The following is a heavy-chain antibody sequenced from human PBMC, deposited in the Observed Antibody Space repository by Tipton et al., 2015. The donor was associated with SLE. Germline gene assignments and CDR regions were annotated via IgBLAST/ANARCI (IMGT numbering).Heavy chain of an antibody. D-gene: IGHD1-26*01. J-gene: IGHJ5*02. V-gene: IGHV4-59*11. CDR2: ISYSGST. CDR3: ARETVGGWFDP. Sequence: TLSLTCSVSGGSISSQYWSWIRQPPGKGLEWIGYISYSGSTNYNPALKSRVTISVNTSRNQFSLRLSSVTAADTAVYHCARETVGGWFDPWGQGILVTVSS. CDR1: GGSISSQY.